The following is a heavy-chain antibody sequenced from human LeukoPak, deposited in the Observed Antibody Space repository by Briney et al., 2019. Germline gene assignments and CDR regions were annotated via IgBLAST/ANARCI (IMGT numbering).Heavy chain of an antibody. CDR2: ISSSSGYI. D-gene: IGHD2-2*01. V-gene: IGHV3-21*06. CDR3: ARFRCYLGSCNSTYFPPRAFDI. Sequence: GGSLRLSCVGSGFIFTTYSMHWVRQAPEKGLEGVSSISSSSGYIYYAASVEGRLTVSRDNAKNTLYLQINSLRAEDTAVYDCARFRCYLGSCNSTYFPPRAFDIWGQGTMVTVSS. CDR1: GFIFTTYS. J-gene: IGHJ3*02.